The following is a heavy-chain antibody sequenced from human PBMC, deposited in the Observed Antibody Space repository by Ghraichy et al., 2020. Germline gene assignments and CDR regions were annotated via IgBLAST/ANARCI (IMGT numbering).Heavy chain of an antibody. CDR1: GFTLSSYS. CDR3: AKRGWLHGQQKSDPLYYFDY. J-gene: IGHJ4*02. V-gene: IGHV3-23*01. Sequence: SCAASGFTLSSYSMSWVRQAPGKGLEWVSTISGNSNNVYYADSVKGRFTFSRDISKNTLFLQMNSLRAEDTAIYYCAKRGWLHGQQKSDPLYYFDYWGQGTLVTVSS. D-gene: IGHD5-24*01. CDR2: ISGNSNNV.